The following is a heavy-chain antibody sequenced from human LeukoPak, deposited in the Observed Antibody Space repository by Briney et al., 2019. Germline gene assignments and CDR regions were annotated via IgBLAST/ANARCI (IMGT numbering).Heavy chain of an antibody. CDR2: IYYSGSP. CDR1: GGSVSGNY. D-gene: IGHD2-21*02. Sequence: SETLSLTCTVSGGSVSGNYWSWIRQPPGKGLEWIGYIYYSGSPKYNTSLKSRVTISVDTSKNQFSLKLTSVTAADTAVYYCARHLVTGVQRGYFDYWGQGTLVTVSS. CDR3: ARHLVTGVQRGYFDY. J-gene: IGHJ4*02. V-gene: IGHV4-59*08.